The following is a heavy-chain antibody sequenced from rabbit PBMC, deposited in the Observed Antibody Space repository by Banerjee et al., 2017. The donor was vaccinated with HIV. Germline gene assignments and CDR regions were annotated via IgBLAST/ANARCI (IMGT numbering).Heavy chain of an antibody. CDR3: ARDLAAIIGWNFNL. V-gene: IGHV1S45*01. J-gene: IGHJ4*01. CDR2: INTSSGNT. CDR1: GFSFSNKYV. D-gene: IGHD1-1*01. Sequence: DQLVEYGGDLVQPEGSLTLTCTASGFSFSNKYVMCWVRQAPGKGLEWIACINTSSGNTGYATWAKGRFTISRTSSTTVTLQMTSLTAADTATYFCARDLAAIIGWNFNLWGPGTLVTVS.